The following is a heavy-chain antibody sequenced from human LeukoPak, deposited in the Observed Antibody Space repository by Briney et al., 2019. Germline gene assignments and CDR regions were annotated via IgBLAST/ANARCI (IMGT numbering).Heavy chain of an antibody. J-gene: IGHJ6*02. CDR3: SRDTRTQNDSGDYGGDSLPHLSPYYYYGMDV. V-gene: IGHV1-69*05. CDR2: VIPIFGSA. CDR1: GGIFSSYA. D-gene: IGHD4-17*01. Sequence: ASLKLSCKASGGIFSSYAISWVRQAPGQGLEWVGRVIPIFGSANYAERVQGRVTITTDESTNTVYMELSSLRAEDTAVYYCSRDTRTQNDSGDYGGDSLPHLSPYYYYGMDVWGQGTTVTVSS.